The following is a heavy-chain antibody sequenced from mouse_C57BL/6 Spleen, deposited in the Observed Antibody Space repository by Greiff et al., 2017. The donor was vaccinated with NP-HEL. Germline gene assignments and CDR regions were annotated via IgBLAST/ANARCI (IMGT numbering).Heavy chain of an antibody. Sequence: EVKLMESGEGLVKPGGSLKLSCAASGFTFSSYAMSWVRQTPEKRLEWVAYISSGGDYIYYADTVKGRFTISRDNARNTLYLQMNSLKSEDTAMYYCTRENTVVAPYAMDYWGQGTSVTVSS. CDR3: TRENTVVAPYAMDY. CDR2: ISSGGDYI. J-gene: IGHJ4*01. V-gene: IGHV5-9-1*02. CDR1: GFTFSSYA. D-gene: IGHD1-1*01.